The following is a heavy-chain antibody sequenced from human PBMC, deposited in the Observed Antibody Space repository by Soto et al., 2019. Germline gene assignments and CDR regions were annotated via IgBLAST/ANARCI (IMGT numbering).Heavy chain of an antibody. D-gene: IGHD2-2*01. Sequence: GGSLRLSCAASGFTFSTYGMNWVRQAPGKGLEWASTVTGSGSNTYYADSVKGRFTISRDNSRNSLYLQMNSLRAEDTAVYYCAKDKCSSITCSNFDHWGQGTLVTVPS. CDR2: VTGSGSNT. V-gene: IGHV3-23*01. CDR1: GFTFSTYG. J-gene: IGHJ4*02. CDR3: AKDKCSSITCSNFDH.